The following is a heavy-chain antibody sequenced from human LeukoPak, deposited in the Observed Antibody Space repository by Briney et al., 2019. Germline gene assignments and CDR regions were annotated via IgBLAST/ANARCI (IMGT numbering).Heavy chain of an antibody. CDR3: TTDLYGYDAFDI. CDR2: IYYSGST. J-gene: IGHJ3*02. V-gene: IGHV4-38-2*02. D-gene: IGHD4-17*01. CDR1: GFTFSDYN. Sequence: GSLRLSCAASGFTFSDYNMRWIRQAPGKGLEWIGSIYYSGSTYYNPSLKSRVTISVDTSKNQFSLKLSSVTAEDTAVYYCTTDLYGYDAFDIWGQGTMVTLSS.